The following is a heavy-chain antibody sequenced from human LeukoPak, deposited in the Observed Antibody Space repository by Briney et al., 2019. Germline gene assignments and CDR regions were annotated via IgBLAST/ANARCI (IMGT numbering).Heavy chain of an antibody. J-gene: IGHJ4*02. CDR1: GYTFTSYG. CDR2: ISAYNGNT. CDR3: ARAPHYYDSSGYYLDY. V-gene: IGHV1-18*01. Sequence: GASVKVSCKAPGYTFTSYGISWVRQAPGQGLEWMGWISAYNGNTNYAQKLQGRVTMTTDTSTSTAYMELRSLRSDDTAVYYCARAPHYYDSSGYYLDYWGQGTLVTVSS. D-gene: IGHD3-22*01.